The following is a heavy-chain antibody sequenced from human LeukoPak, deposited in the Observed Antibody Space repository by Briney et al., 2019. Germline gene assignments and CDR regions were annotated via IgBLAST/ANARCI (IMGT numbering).Heavy chain of an antibody. V-gene: IGHV4-59*08. CDR1: GASISSYY. J-gene: IGHJ4*02. CDR2: IYYSGSI. D-gene: IGHD6-19*01. Sequence: NASETLSLTCTVSGASISSYYWSWIRQPPGKGLEWIGDIYYSGSIKYNPSLKSRVTMSVDTSKNQFSLKLSSVTAADTAVYYCAPTRENGGYGSGWYYFDYWGQGTLVTVSS. CDR3: APTRENGGYGSGWYYFDY.